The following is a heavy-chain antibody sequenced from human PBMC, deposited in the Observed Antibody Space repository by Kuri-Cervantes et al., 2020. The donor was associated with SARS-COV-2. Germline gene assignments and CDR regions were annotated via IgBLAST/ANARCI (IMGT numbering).Heavy chain of an antibody. CDR1: GFTFSSYD. Sequence: GESLKISCAACGFTFSSYDMHWVRQATGKGLEWVSAIGTAGDTYYPGSVKGQFTISRENAKNSLYLQMNSLRAGDTAVYYCASELMYYFDYWGQGTLVTVSS. J-gene: IGHJ4*02. CDR3: ASELMYYFDY. V-gene: IGHV3-13*03. CDR2: IGTAGDT. D-gene: IGHD1-7*01.